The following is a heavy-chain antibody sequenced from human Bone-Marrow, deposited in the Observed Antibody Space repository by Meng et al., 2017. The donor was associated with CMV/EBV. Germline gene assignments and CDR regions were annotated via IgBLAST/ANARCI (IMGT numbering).Heavy chain of an antibody. CDR1: GGSFSGYY. V-gene: IGHV4-34*01. CDR2: INHSGST. D-gene: IGHD6-6*01. J-gene: IGHJ6*04. CDR3: ARTDSSSSYYRGYYYGMDV. Sequence: SETLSLTCAVYGGSFSGYYWSWIRQPPGKGLEWIGEINHSGSTNYNPSLKSRVTISVDTSKNQFSPKLSSVTAADTAVYYCARTDSSSSYYRGYYYGMDVWGKGTTVTVSS.